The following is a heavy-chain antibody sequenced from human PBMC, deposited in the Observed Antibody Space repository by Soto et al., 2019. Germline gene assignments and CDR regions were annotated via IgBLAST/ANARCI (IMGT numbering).Heavy chain of an antibody. CDR3: AKDFLPYDSSGYYFGNYFDY. V-gene: IGHV3-23*01. D-gene: IGHD3-22*01. CDR2: ISGSGGST. Sequence: GSLRLSCAASGFTFSSYAMSWVRQAPGKGLEWVSGISGSGGSTYYADSVKGRFTTSRDNSKNTLYLQMNSLRAEDTAVYYCAKDFLPYDSSGYYFGNYFDYWGLGTLVTVSS. CDR1: GFTFSSYA. J-gene: IGHJ4*02.